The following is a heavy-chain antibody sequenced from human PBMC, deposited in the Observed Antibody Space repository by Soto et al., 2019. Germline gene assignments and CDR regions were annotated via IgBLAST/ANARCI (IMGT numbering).Heavy chain of an antibody. CDR1: GFTFIGYS. D-gene: IGHD7-27*01. CDR2: ISSSSIYI. V-gene: IGHV3-21*01. Sequence: EVQLVESGGGLVKPGGSLRLSCAASGFTFIGYSMHWVSQAPGKGLEWVSSISSSSIYIYYADSVKGRFTISRDSAKNSLYLQMNSLRVEDTAMYYCARGELGFDYWGPGTLVTVSS. J-gene: IGHJ4*02. CDR3: ARGELGFDY.